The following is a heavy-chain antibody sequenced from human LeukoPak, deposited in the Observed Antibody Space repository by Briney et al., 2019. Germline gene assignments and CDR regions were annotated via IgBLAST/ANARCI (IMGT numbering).Heavy chain of an antibody. CDR2: INPSSGVT. J-gene: IGHJ4*02. CDR3: ARSPDYSRFDY. Sequence: ASVKVSCKTSGYTFSGYYIHWVRQAPGQGLEWMGWINPSSGVTIYAQKFQGRVIMTRHTSINTAYMELRRLAFDDTAVYHCARSPDYSRFDYWGQGALVTVSS. V-gene: IGHV1-2*02. D-gene: IGHD4-11*01. CDR1: GYTFSGYY.